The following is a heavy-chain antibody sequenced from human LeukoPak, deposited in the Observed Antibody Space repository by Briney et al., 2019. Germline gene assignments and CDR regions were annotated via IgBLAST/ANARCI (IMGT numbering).Heavy chain of an antibody. CDR2: ISSSGSTI. Sequence: GGSLRLSCAASGFTFSDYYMSWIRQAPGKGLEWVSYISSSGSTIYYADSVKGRFTISRDNAKNSLFLQMNSLRAEDTAVYYCAKEGQLRYFDWLLHELDYWGQGTLVTVSS. J-gene: IGHJ4*02. V-gene: IGHV3-11*01. CDR3: AKEGQLRYFDWLLHELDY. CDR1: GFTFSDYY. D-gene: IGHD3-9*01.